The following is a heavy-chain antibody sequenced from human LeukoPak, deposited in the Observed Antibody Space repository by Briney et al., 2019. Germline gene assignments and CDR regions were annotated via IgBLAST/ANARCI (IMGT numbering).Heavy chain of an antibody. V-gene: IGHV1-69*04. Sequence: SVKVSCKASGGTFSSYAISWVRQAPGQGLEWMGRIIPILGIANYAQKLQGRVTITADKSTSTAYMELSTLRSEDTAVYYWARARGYFYHMDVWGQGTTVTVSS. CDR2: IIPILGIA. CDR1: GGTFSSYA. D-gene: IGHD3-10*01. CDR3: ARARGYFYHMDV. J-gene: IGHJ6*02.